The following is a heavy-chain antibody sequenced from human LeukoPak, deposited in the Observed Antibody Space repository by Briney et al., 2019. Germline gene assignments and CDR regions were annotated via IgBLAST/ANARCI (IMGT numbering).Heavy chain of an antibody. D-gene: IGHD4-17*01. CDR2: IYYSGST. CDR3: ARTYGDYPYYYYGMDV. J-gene: IGHJ6*02. Sequence: SETLSLTCTVSGGSISSGGYYWSWIRQHPGKGLEWIGYIYYSGSTNYNPSLKSRVTISVDTSKNQFSLKLSSVTAADTAVYYCARTYGDYPYYYYGMDVWGQGTTVTVSS. V-gene: IGHV4-61*08. CDR1: GGSISSGGYY.